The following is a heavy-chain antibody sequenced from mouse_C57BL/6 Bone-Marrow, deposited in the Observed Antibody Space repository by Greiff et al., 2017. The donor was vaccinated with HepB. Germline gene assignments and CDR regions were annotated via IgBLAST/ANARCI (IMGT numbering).Heavy chain of an antibody. V-gene: IGHV5-6*01. CDR1: GFTFSSYG. Sequence: EVMLVESGGDLVKPGGSLKLSCAASGFTFSSYGMSWVRQTPDKRLEWVATISSGGSYTYYPDSVKGRFTISSDNAKNTLYLQMSSLKSEDTAMYYCARQVTTEPDYWGQGTTLTVSS. CDR2: ISSGGSYT. J-gene: IGHJ2*01. CDR3: ARQVTTEPDY. D-gene: IGHD1-1*01.